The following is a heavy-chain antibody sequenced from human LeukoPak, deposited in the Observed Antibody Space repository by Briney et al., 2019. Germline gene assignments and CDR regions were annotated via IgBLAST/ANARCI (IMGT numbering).Heavy chain of an antibody. V-gene: IGHV5-51*01. CDR1: GYSFTSYW. J-gene: IGHJ6*03. CDR2: IYPGDSDT. Sequence: GESLKISCKGSGYSFTSYWIGWVRQMPGKGLEWMGIIYPGDSDTRYSPSFQGQVTISADKSISTAYLQRSSLKASDTAMYYCARHRKYSSSSPNYYYYYMDVWGKGTTVTVSS. D-gene: IGHD6-6*01. CDR3: ARHRKYSSSSPNYYYYYMDV.